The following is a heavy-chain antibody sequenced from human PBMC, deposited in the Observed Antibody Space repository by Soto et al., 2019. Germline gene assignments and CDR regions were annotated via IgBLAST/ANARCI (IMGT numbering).Heavy chain of an antibody. D-gene: IGHD2-15*01. V-gene: IGHV3-7*03. Sequence: GGSLRLSCVTSGFTFPNYYMTWVRQAPGKGLEWVAYIAQDGTEIYNVDSVKGRFTISRDSAKNSLYLQMNSLTAEDTALYYCARWSQAMDVWGQGTSVTVSS. CDR2: IAQDGTEI. CDR1: GFTFPNYY. CDR3: ARWSQAMDV. J-gene: IGHJ6*02.